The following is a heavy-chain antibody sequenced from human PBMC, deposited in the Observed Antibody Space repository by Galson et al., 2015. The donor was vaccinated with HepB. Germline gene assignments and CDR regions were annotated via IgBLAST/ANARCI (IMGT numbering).Heavy chain of an antibody. D-gene: IGHD6-19*01. Sequence: SLRLSCAASGFTFSSYWMSWVRQAPGKGLEWVANTKRDGSEKHYVDSVKGRFTISRDNAKNSLYLQMNSLRAEDTAVYYCARDPVAGKFDYWGQGTLVTVSS. CDR3: ARDPVAGKFDY. CDR1: GFTFSSYW. V-gene: IGHV3-7*01. J-gene: IGHJ4*02. CDR2: TKRDGSEK.